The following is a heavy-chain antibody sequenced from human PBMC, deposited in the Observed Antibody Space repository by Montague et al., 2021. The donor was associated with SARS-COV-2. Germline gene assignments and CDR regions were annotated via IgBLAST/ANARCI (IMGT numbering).Heavy chain of an antibody. J-gene: IGHJ4*02. CDR3: ARGRSDYGGMVHDY. CDR2: ISYTGYT. V-gene: IGHV4-61*01. CDR1: GVSVSSGTYY. Sequence: SETLSLTCSVSGVSVSSGTYYWSWIRQPPGKGPESIGFISYTGYTSYNPSLKSRVTISLDKSKNQLSLKLTSLTAADTAVYYCARGRSDYGGMVHDYWGQGTLVTVSS. D-gene: IGHD4-23*01.